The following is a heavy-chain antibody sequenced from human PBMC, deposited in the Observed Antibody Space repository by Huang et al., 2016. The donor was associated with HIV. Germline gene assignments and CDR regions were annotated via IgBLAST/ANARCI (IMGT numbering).Heavy chain of an antibody. J-gene: IGHJ3*02. V-gene: IGHV1-18*01. Sequence: QIQLMQSGPELKQPGASVKVSCKASGYPFTSYGITWVRQAPGQGPEWRGWISASSGDTKYAQKVQGRVTLTTDTSTNIAYMELRSLRSDDTAKYYCARDPKYHRIGYYRQRRGIDIWGQGTMVIVSS. CDR3: ARDPKYHRIGYYRQRRGIDI. CDR2: ISASSGDT. CDR1: GYPFTSYG. D-gene: IGHD3-22*01.